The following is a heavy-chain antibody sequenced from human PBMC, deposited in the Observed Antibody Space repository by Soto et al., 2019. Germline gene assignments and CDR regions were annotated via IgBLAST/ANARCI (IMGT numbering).Heavy chain of an antibody. D-gene: IGHD6-13*01. V-gene: IGHV3-74*01. Sequence: EVQLVESGGGLVQPGGYLSLSCAASGFTFSSYWMHWVRQVPGQGLVWVSRINNDGSSTSYADSVKGRFTIPRDNARNWLDLQMTLMRAEDTAVYYSARGTIGAAGTDYWVQGTLVTVSS. CDR2: INNDGSST. CDR1: GFTFSSYW. CDR3: ARGTIGAAGTDY. J-gene: IGHJ4*02.